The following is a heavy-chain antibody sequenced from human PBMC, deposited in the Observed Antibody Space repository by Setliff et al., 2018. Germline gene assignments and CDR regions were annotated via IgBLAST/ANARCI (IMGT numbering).Heavy chain of an antibody. CDR1: GYSFSESI. J-gene: IGHJ4*01. CDR2: ISAYNGMT. D-gene: IGHD2-8*01. V-gene: IGHV1-18*01. CDR3: ARLVRYCTRTACQKLAGDET. Sequence: GASVKVSCKASGYSFSESIVSWVRQAPGLGLEWMGWISAYNGMTHSAQNFQGRVTLTTDTSTNLGYLEVRGLTSDDTAVYYCARLVRYCTRTACQKLAGDETWGQGTLVTVSS.